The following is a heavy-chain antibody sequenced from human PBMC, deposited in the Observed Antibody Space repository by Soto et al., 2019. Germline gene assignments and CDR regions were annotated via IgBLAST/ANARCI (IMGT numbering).Heavy chain of an antibody. CDR3: ASLRFLGWGRYENFDY. CDR2: IIPILGIA. D-gene: IGHD3-3*01. J-gene: IGHJ4*02. Sequence: QVQLVQSGAEVKKPGSSVKVSCKASGGTFSSYTISWVRQAPGQGLEWMGRIIPILGIANYAQKFQGRVTITADKSTSTAYMELSSLRPEDTAVYYCASLRFLGWGRYENFDYWGQGTLVTVSS. CDR1: GGTFSSYT. V-gene: IGHV1-69*02.